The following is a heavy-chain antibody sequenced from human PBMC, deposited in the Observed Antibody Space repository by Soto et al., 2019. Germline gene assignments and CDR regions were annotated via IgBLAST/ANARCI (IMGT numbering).Heavy chain of an antibody. D-gene: IGHD3-22*01. Sequence: QVQLVQSGAEVKKPGSSVKVSCKASGGTFSSYAISWVRQAPGQGLEWMGGIIPIFGTANYAQKFQGRVTITADESTSTAYMGRGSVTSEDMAGYYCARGGYDASRSSGYGMDVWGQGTTVTVFS. J-gene: IGHJ6*02. CDR3: ARGGYDASRSSGYGMDV. V-gene: IGHV1-69*12. CDR1: GGTFSSYA. CDR2: IIPIFGTA.